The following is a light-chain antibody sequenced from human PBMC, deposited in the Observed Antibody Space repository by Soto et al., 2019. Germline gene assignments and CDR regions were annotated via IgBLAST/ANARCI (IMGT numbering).Light chain of an antibody. Sequence: DIQMTQSPSSVSASVGDRVTITCRASQGISSYLAWYQEKPGKAPKLLIYAASNLQSGVPSRFSGSGFGTDFTLTISSLQPEDVATYYCQQFSSFPQTFGQGTTVEI. J-gene: IGKJ1*01. CDR3: QQFSSFPQT. CDR2: AAS. V-gene: IGKV1-12*01. CDR1: QGISSY.